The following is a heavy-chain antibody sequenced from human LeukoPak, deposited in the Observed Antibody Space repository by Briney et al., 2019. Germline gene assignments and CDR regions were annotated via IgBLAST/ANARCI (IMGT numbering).Heavy chain of an antibody. CDR2: ISSSSSYI. Sequence: GGSLRLSCAASGFTFSSYSMNWVRQAPGKGLEWVSSISSSSSYIYYADSVKGRFTIFRDNAKNSLYLQMNSLRAEDTAVYYCARDLYGDYGNNWFDPWGQGTLVTVSS. CDR1: GFTFSSYS. J-gene: IGHJ5*02. CDR3: ARDLYGDYGNNWFDP. V-gene: IGHV3-21*01. D-gene: IGHD4-17*01.